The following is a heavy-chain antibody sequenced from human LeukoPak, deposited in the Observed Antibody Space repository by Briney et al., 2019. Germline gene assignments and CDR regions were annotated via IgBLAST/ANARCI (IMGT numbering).Heavy chain of an antibody. CDR2: IKGDGSTT. Sequence: GGSLRLSCAASGFPFSNYWMHWVRQAPGKGLVWVSRIKGDGSTTSYADCVKGRFTISRDNAKNTVYLQMNSLRAEDTAVYYCARDLYSSSWYYYYGMDVWGQGTTVTVSS. CDR1: GFPFSNYW. CDR3: ARDLYSSSWYYYYGMDV. D-gene: IGHD6-13*01. J-gene: IGHJ6*02. V-gene: IGHV3-74*01.